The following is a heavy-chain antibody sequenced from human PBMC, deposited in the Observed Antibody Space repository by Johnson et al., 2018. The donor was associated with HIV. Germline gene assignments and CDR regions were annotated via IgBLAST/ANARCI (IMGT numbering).Heavy chain of an antibody. CDR3: ANLLTTVTSRWRSALDI. Sequence: QVQLVESGGGAVQPGRSLRLSCAASGFTFSHYSMHWVRQAPGKGLEWLAVTSNDGGNKYYSDSVKGRFTVSRDNSKNPLYLQMYGLRADDTAVYYCANLLTTVTSRWRSALDIWGQGTMVIVSS. J-gene: IGHJ3*02. V-gene: IGHV3-30-3*01. CDR2: TSNDGGNK. CDR1: GFTFSHYS. D-gene: IGHD4-17*01.